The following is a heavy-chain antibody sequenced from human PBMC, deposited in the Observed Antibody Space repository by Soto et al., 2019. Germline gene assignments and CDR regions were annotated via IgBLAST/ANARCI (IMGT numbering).Heavy chain of an antibody. CDR2: ISSSSSNI. V-gene: IGHV3-21*06. CDR1: GFTFSSYS. D-gene: IGHD3-16*01. CDR3: ARDGGRGGGGYFDL. J-gene: IGHJ2*01. Sequence: EVQLVESGGGLVKPGGSLRLSCAASGFTFSSYSMNWVRQAPGKGLEWVSSISSSSSNIYYADAVKGRFTMSRDNAKNLVYLQMNSLRGGDTAVYYCARDGGRGGGGYFDLWGRGTLVTVSS.